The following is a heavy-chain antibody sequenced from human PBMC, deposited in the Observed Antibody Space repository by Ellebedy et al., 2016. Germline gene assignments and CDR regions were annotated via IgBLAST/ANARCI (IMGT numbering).Heavy chain of an antibody. CDR3: AATYTAYSSGWFGY. J-gene: IGHJ4*02. V-gene: IGHV3-30*03. CDR2: ISYDGSEQ. Sequence: GESLKISCAASGFTFTNYGLHWVRQAPGKGLEWVAVISYDGSEQLYADSVKGRFTISRDNAKNTLFLQMNNLRAEDTAVYYCAATYTAYSSGWFGYWGQGILVTVSS. D-gene: IGHD6-19*01. CDR1: GFTFTNYG.